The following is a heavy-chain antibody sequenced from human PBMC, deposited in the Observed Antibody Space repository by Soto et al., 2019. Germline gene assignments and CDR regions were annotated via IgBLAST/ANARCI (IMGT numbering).Heavy chain of an antibody. D-gene: IGHD3-16*01. CDR1: GFTFSSYG. Sequence: GGSLRLSCAASGFTFSSYGMHWVRQAPGKGLEWVAVISYDGSNKYYADSVKGRFTISRDNSKNTLYLQMNSLRAEDTAVYYCASPLGVAPSLAAFDIWGQGTMVTVSS. V-gene: IGHV3-30*03. CDR2: ISYDGSNK. J-gene: IGHJ3*02. CDR3: ASPLGVAPSLAAFDI.